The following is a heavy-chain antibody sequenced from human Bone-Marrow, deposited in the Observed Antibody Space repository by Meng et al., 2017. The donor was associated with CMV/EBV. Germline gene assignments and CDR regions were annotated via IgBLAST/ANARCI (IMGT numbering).Heavy chain of an antibody. Sequence: SGPTLAKPTPTLTLTCTFTGFSLSTSGEGVGWIRQPPGKALEWLALIYWNDDKRYSPSLKSRLTITKETSKNQVVLTMTNMDPVDTATYYCARIQDSSSPYCYYGMDVWGQGTTVTVSS. V-gene: IGHV2-5*01. D-gene: IGHD6-6*01. J-gene: IGHJ6*02. CDR1: GFSLSTSGEG. CDR2: IYWNDDK. CDR3: ARIQDSSSPYCYYGMDV.